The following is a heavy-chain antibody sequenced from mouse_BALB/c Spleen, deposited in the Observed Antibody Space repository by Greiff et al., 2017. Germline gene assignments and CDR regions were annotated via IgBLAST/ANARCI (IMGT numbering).Heavy chain of an antibody. CDR1: GFNIKDYY. Sequence: EVQGVESGAELVRPGALVKLSCKASGFNIKDYYMHWVKQRPEQGLEWIGWIDPENGNTIYDPKFQGKASITADTSSNTAYLQLSSLTSEDTAVYYCARSGGNLFAYWGQGTLVTVSA. D-gene: IGHD2-1*01. V-gene: IGHV14-1*02. J-gene: IGHJ3*01. CDR2: IDPENGNT. CDR3: ARSGGNLFAY.